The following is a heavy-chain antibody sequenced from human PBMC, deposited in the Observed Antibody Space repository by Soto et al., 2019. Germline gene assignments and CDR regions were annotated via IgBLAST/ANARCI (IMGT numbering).Heavy chain of an antibody. D-gene: IGHD1-1*01. Sequence: ASVKVSCKASGYTFTSYGISWVRQAPGQGLEWMGWISAYNGNTNYAQKLQGRVTMTTDTSTSTAYMELRSLRSDDTAVYYCARDHRTGTTHPSPIDYWGQGTLVTVSS. CDR1: GYTFTSYG. CDR3: ARDHRTGTTHPSPIDY. J-gene: IGHJ4*02. V-gene: IGHV1-18*04. CDR2: ISAYNGNT.